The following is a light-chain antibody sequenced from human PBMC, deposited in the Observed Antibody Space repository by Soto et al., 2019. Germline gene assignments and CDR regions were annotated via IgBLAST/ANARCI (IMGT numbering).Light chain of an antibody. CDR2: EVS. V-gene: IGLV2-8*01. Sequence: QSALTQPHSASGSPGQSVTISCTGTSSDVGDYKFVSWYQQHPGKAPKLMIYEVSRRPSGVPDRFSGSKSGNTASLTVSGLQAEDEADYYCSSYAGNNNVVFGGGTKVTVL. J-gene: IGLJ2*01. CDR1: SSDVGDYKF. CDR3: SSYAGNNNVV.